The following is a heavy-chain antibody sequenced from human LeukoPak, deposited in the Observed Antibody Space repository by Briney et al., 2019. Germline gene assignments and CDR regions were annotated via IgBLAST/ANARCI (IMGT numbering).Heavy chain of an antibody. D-gene: IGHD6-13*01. CDR3: AIESIAAAGRDFDY. Sequence: GGSLRLSCAASGFTFNNYAMSWVRQAPGKGLEWVSSISGSGGSTYYVDSVKGRFTISRETSKNTLYLQMNSLRAEDTAVYYCAIESIAAAGRDFDYWGQGTLVTVSS. CDR2: ISGSGGST. J-gene: IGHJ4*02. CDR1: GFTFNNYA. V-gene: IGHV3-23*01.